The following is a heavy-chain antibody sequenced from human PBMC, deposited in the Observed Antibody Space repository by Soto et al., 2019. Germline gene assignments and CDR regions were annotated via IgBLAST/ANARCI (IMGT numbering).Heavy chain of an antibody. CDR1: VCNVRVSV. Sequence: SLSRSYEATVCNVRVSVVPCVHQVPGKGLEWVAVIPYYGTNEYYEDSVKGRFTISRDNSKNTLYLQMNSLRIEDTAVYFCAKEDPSGRYSLDYRGKGSQVTVSS. V-gene: IGHV3-30*18. CDR3: AKEDPSGRYSLDY. J-gene: IGHJ4*02. CDR2: IPYYGTNE. D-gene: IGHD1-26*01.